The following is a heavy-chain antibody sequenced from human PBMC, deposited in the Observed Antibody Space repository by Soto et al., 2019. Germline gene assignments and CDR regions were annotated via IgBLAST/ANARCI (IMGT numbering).Heavy chain of an antibody. CDR2: INHSGST. CDR3: ATSRGCSGGSCYSSYYYGMDV. J-gene: IGHJ6*02. D-gene: IGHD2-15*01. CDR1: GGSFSGYY. Sequence: SETLSLTCAVYGGSFSGYYWSWIRQPPGKGLEWIGEINHSGSTNYNPSLKSRVTISVDTSKNQFSLKLSSVTAADTAVYYCATSRGCSGGSCYSSYYYGMDVWGQGTTVTVSS. V-gene: IGHV4-34*01.